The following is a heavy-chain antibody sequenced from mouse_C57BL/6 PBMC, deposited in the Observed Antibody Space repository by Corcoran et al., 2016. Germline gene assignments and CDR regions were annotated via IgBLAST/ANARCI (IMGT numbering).Heavy chain of an antibody. CDR3: ARGDYGSSHWYFDV. D-gene: IGHD1-1*01. V-gene: IGHV1-76*01. CDR1: GYTFTDYY. Sequence: QVQLKQSGAELVRPGASVKLSCKASGYTFTDYYINWVKQRPGQGLEWIARIYPGSGNTYYNEKFKGKATLTAEKSSSNAYMQLSSLTSEDSAVYFCARGDYGSSHWYFDVWGTGTTVTVSS. CDR2: IYPGSGNT. J-gene: IGHJ1*03.